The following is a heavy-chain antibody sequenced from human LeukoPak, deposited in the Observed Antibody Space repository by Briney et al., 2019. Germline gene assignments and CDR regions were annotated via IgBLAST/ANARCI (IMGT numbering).Heavy chain of an antibody. CDR1: GLTFSNAW. CDR3: TTDYYDYVWGSYRPDY. CDR2: IKRKTDGETT. D-gene: IGHD3-16*02. V-gene: IGHV3-15*01. Sequence: GGSLRLSCAASGLTFSNAWMSWVRQAPGQGLGGFAGIKRKTDGETTDYAAPVKGRFTISRDDSKNTLYLQMNSLKTEDTAVYYCTTDYYDYVWGSYRPDYWGQGTLVTVSS. J-gene: IGHJ4*02.